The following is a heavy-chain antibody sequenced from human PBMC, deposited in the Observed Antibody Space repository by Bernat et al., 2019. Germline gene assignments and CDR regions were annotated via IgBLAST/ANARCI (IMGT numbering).Heavy chain of an antibody. V-gene: IGHV3-11*05. Sequence: QVQLVESGGGLVKPGGSLRLSCAASGFTFSDYYMSWIRQAPGKGLEWVSYISSSSSYTNYADSVKGRFTISRDNAKNSLYQQMNSLRAEDTAVYYCARVLSSSWYGSFDIWGQGTMVTVSS. CDR3: ARVLSSSWYGSFDI. D-gene: IGHD6-13*01. CDR1: GFTFSDYY. J-gene: IGHJ3*02. CDR2: ISSSSSYT.